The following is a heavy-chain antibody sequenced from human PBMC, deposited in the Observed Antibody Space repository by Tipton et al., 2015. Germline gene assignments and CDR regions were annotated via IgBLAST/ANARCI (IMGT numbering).Heavy chain of an antibody. J-gene: IGHJ1*01. D-gene: IGHD3-16*01. V-gene: IGHV4-31*03. CDR2: IYYSGST. CDR1: GGSISSGGYY. CDR3: ARSPPGDYEYIEY. Sequence: TLSLTCTVSGGSISSGGYYWSWIRQHPGKGLEWIGYIYYSGSTYYNPSLKSRLTMSLDMSKNQFSLELTSVTAADTAVYYCARSPPGDYEYIEYWGQGTLITVSS.